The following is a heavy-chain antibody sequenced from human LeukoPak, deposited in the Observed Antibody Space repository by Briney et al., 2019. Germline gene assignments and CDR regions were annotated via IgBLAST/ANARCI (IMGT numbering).Heavy chain of an antibody. D-gene: IGHD3/OR15-3a*01. CDR3: ARDFRTGYDVPRFDP. Sequence: SETLSLTCTVSGGSISSSSYYWGWIRQPPGKGLEWIGYISYSGTTNYNPSLKSRVTMSVDTSRNQFSLKLSSVTAADTAVYYCARDFRTGYDVPRFDPWGQGTLVTVSS. V-gene: IGHV4-61*01. J-gene: IGHJ5*02. CDR1: GGSISSSSYY. CDR2: ISYSGTT.